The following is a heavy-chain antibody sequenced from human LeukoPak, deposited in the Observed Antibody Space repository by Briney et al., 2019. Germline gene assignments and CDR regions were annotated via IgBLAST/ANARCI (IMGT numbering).Heavy chain of an antibody. CDR1: GGSISSYY. V-gene: IGHV4-59*01. J-gene: IGHJ4*02. CDR2: IYYSGST. D-gene: IGHD3-22*01. Sequence: SETLSLTCTASGGSISSYYWSWIRQPPGKGLEWIGYIYYSGSTNYNPSLKSRVTISVETSKNQFSLKLSSVTAADTAVYYCARGPYYYDSSGYHYWGQGTLVTVSS. CDR3: ARGPYYYDSSGYHY.